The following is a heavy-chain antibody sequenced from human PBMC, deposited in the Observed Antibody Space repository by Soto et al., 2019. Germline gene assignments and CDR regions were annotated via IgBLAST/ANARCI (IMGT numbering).Heavy chain of an antibody. CDR2: IKQDGSEK. J-gene: IGHJ4*02. V-gene: IGHV3-7*01. CDR1: GFTFRSYW. D-gene: IGHD3-16*01. Sequence: LRLSCAASGFTFRSYWMRWVRQAPGKGLEWVANIKQDGSEKYYVDSVKGRFTISRDNAKTSLYLQMNSLRAEDTAVYYCAIEDVWSSQHFDSWGQGALVIVS. CDR3: AIEDVWSSQHFDS.